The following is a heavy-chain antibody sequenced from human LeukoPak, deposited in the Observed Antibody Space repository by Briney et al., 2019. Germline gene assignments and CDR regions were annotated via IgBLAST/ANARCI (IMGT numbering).Heavy chain of an antibody. D-gene: IGHD5-12*01. CDR2: ISAYNGNT. CDR1: GYTFTSYG. V-gene: IGHV1-18*01. J-gene: IGHJ4*02. Sequence: ASVKVSCKASGYTFTSYGIGWVRQAPGQGLEWMGWISAYNGNTNYAQKFQGRVTMTRDMSTSTVYMELSSLRSEDTAVYYCARERLDIVATASGYFDYWGQGTLVTVSS. CDR3: ARERLDIVATASGYFDY.